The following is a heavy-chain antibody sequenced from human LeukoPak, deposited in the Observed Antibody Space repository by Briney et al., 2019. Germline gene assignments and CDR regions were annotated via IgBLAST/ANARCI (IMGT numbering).Heavy chain of an antibody. CDR2: IKKDGSEK. CDR1: GFTFSIYA. CDR3: ARHLSGITGYTYGRGIDY. J-gene: IGHJ4*02. D-gene: IGHD5-18*01. V-gene: IGHV3-7*01. Sequence: GGSLRLSCVASGFTFSIYAMTWVRQAPGKGLEWVANIKKDGSEKYYVDSVKGRFTIPRDNAKTSLYLQMNSLRAEDTAVYYCARHLSGITGYTYGRGIDYWGQGTLVTVSS.